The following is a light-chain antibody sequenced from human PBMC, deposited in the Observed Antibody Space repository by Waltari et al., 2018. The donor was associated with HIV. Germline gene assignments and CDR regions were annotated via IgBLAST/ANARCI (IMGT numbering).Light chain of an antibody. Sequence: EIVMTQSPATLSVSPGERATLSCRASQSVSSNLAWYQQKPGQAPRLLIYGASTRATGIPARFSGSGSGTEFTLTISSLQSEDFAVYYCQQYYNWPPETFGQGTKLEI. CDR1: QSVSSN. J-gene: IGKJ2*01. CDR3: QQYYNWPPET. V-gene: IGKV3-15*01. CDR2: GAS.